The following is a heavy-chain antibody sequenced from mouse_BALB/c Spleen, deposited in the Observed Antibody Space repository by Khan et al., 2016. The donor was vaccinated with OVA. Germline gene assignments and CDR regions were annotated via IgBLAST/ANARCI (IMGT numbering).Heavy chain of an antibody. D-gene: IGHD2-1*01. CDR1: GFTFSSYT. CDR3: SRDGNYAHWYFDV. J-gene: IGHJ1*01. Sequence: EVELVESGGGLVKPGGSLKLSCAASGFTFSSYTLSWVRQTPKMRLEWVATISSGATYTYYPDSVKGRFTISRDNAKNTLYLQMSSLKSEDTAMYYCSRDGNYAHWYFDVWGAGTTVTVSS. CDR2: ISSGATYT. V-gene: IGHV5-6-4*01.